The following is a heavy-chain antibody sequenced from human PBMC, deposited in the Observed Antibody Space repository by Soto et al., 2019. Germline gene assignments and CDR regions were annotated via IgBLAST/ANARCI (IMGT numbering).Heavy chain of an antibody. Sequence: QVQLVESGGGVVQPGRSLRLSCAASGFTLSSYVMHWVRQAPGKGLEWVAVISYDGNNKNYADYVKGRFTISRDNSKNPLYLQMNSLRAEDTAVYYCARADAYYGMDVWGQGTTVTVSS. CDR2: ISYDGNNK. J-gene: IGHJ6*02. CDR3: ARADAYYGMDV. V-gene: IGHV3-30-3*01. CDR1: GFTLSSYV.